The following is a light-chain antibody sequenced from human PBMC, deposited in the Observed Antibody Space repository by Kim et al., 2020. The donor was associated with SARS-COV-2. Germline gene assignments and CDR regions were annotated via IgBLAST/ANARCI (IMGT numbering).Light chain of an antibody. J-gene: IGKJ2*01. V-gene: IGKV3-11*01. Sequence: EIVLTQSPATLSLSPGERVTLSCRASQSVSSYLAWYQQKPGQAPRLLIYDASNRATGISARFSGSGSGTDFTLTISSLEPEDFAVYYCQQRSNWPPMYTFGQGTKLEI. CDR3: QQRSNWPPMYT. CDR1: QSVSSY. CDR2: DAS.